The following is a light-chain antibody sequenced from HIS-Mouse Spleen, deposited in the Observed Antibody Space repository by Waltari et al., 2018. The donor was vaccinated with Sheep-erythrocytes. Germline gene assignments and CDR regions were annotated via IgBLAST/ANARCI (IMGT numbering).Light chain of an antibody. J-gene: IGLJ1*01. CDR3: CSYAGSYNHV. V-gene: IGLV2-11*01. CDR2: DVS. Sequence: QSALTQPRSVSGSPGQSVTISCTGTSSDVGGHNHVSWYQQHPVKAPKLMIYDVSKRPSGVPDRFSGSKSGNTASLTISGLQAEDEADYYCCSYAGSYNHVFATGTKVTVL. CDR1: SSDVGGHNH.